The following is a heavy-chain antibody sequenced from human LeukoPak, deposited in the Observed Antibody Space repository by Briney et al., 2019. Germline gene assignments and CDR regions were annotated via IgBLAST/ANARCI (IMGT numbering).Heavy chain of an antibody. CDR2: IYTSGST. V-gene: IGHV4-4*07. CDR3: ARGRYDSSGYYYEYFDY. Sequence: SETLSLTCTVSGGSISSYYWSWIRQPAGKGLEWIGRIYTSGSTNYNPSLKSRVTMSVDTSKNQFSLKLSSVTAADTAVYYCARGRYDSSGYYYEYFDYWGQGTLVTVSS. D-gene: IGHD3-22*01. CDR1: GGSISSYY. J-gene: IGHJ4*02.